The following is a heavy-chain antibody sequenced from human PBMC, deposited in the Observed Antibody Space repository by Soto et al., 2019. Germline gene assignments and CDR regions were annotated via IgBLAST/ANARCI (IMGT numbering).Heavy chain of an antibody. V-gene: IGHV4-59*08. J-gene: IGHJ4*02. CDR1: GGSISNYY. CDR2: IYNSGST. Sequence: PSETLSLTCTVSGGSISNYYWTWIRQPPGKRLEWIGYIYNSGSTNYNPSLKSRVTISVDTSKNQFSLKLSSVTAADTAVYYCARSSRWHFHYWGQGTLVTVSS. D-gene: IGHD6-19*01. CDR3: ARSSRWHFHY.